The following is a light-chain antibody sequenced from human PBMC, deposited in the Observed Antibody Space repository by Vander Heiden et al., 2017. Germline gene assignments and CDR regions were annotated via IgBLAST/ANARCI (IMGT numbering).Light chain of an antibody. CDR1: SSNIGSNT. V-gene: IGLV1-44*01. J-gene: IGLJ3*02. CDR3: AAWDDSLNGWV. Sequence: QSVLTQPPSASGTPGQRVTISCSGSSSNIGSNTVNWYQQLPGTAPKLLIYSNNKRTSGVPDRFSGSRSGTSASLATSGLQAEEEADYYCAAWDDSLNGWVFGGGTKLTVL. CDR2: SNN.